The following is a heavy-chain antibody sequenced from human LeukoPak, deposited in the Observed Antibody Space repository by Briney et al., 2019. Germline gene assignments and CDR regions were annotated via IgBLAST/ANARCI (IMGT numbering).Heavy chain of an antibody. D-gene: IGHD5-24*01. J-gene: IGHJ6*04. Sequence: PGGSLRLSCVASGFTGSSNYMSGVRQAPGKGLEWVSIISGGGNTYYADSVKDRFTISRDNSKSTLYLQMKSLRAEDTAVYYCGSRDKGYYYGLDVWGKGTAVTVSS. V-gene: IGHV3-66*01. CDR3: GSRDKGYYYGLDV. CDR2: ISGGGNT. CDR1: GFTGSSNY.